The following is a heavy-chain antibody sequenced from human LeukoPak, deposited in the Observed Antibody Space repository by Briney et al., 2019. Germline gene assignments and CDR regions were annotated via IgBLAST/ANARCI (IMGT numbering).Heavy chain of an antibody. Sequence: ASVKVSCKASGYTFTGYYMHWVRQAPGQGLEWMGWINPNSGGTNYAQKFQGRVTMTRDTSISTAYMELSRLRSDDTAMYYCARDLGAEGAYWGQGTLVTVSS. D-gene: IGHD4/OR15-4a*01. CDR2: INPNSGGT. CDR1: GYTFTGYY. J-gene: IGHJ4*02. CDR3: ARDLGAEGAY. V-gene: IGHV1-2*02.